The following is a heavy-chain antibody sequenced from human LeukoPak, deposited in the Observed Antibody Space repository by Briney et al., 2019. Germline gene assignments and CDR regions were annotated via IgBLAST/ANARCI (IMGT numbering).Heavy chain of an antibody. J-gene: IGHJ4*02. CDR3: ARGIWFGEGYYFDY. CDR2: INHSGST. CDR1: GGSFSGYY. Sequence: SETLSLTCAVYGGSFSGYYWSWIRQPPGKGLEWIGEINHSGSTNYNPSLKSRVTISVDPSKNQFSLTLSSVTAADTAVYYCARGIWFGEGYYFDYWGQGTRVTVSS. D-gene: IGHD3-10*01. V-gene: IGHV4-34*01.